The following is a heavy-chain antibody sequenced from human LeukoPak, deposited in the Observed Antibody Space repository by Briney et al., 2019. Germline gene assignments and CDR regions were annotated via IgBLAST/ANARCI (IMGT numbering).Heavy chain of an antibody. D-gene: IGHD3-3*01. CDR1: GGSISSGGYY. V-gene: IGHV4-31*03. Sequence: SQTLSLTCTVSGGSISSGGYYWSWIRQHPGKGLEWIGYIYYSGSTYYNPSLKSRVTISVDTSKNQFSLKLSSVTAADTAVYYCARDHNDFWSGAYGMDVWGQGTTVTVSS. J-gene: IGHJ6*02. CDR3: ARDHNDFWSGAYGMDV. CDR2: IYYSGST.